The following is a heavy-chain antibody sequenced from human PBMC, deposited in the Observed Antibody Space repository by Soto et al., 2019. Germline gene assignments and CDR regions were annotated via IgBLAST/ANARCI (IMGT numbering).Heavy chain of an antibody. D-gene: IGHD7-27*01. CDR1: GFTFSSYA. CDR3: AKDLEPNWGLSHERAGFDY. Sequence: GGSLRLSCAASGFTFSSYAMSWVRQAPGKGLEWVSAISGSGGSTYYADSVKGRFTISRDNSKNTLYLQMNSLRAEGTAVYYCAKDLEPNWGLSHERAGFDYWGQGALVTVSS. CDR2: ISGSGGST. J-gene: IGHJ4*02. V-gene: IGHV3-23*01.